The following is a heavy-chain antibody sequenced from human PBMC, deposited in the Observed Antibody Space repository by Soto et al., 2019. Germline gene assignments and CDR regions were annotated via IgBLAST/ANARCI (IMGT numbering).Heavy chain of an antibody. J-gene: IGHJ5*02. V-gene: IGHV1-18*01. CDR1: GYTFTSYG. CDR2: ISAYNGNT. CDR3: ARAACSSTRCTQWDWFDP. Sequence: QVQLVQSGAEVKKPGASVKVSCKASGYTFTSYGISWVRQAPGQGLEWMGWISAYNGNTNYAQKLQGRGTMTTDTSTRTAYMELRSLRSDDTAVYYCARAACSSTRCTQWDWFDPWGQGTLVTVSS. D-gene: IGHD2-2*01.